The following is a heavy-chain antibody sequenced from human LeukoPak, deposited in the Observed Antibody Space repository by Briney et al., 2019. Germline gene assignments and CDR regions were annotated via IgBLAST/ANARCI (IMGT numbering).Heavy chain of an antibody. CDR1: GYSFTSYW. J-gene: IGHJ5*02. CDR2: IYPGDSDT. V-gene: IGHV5-51*01. CDR3: AREIVVVPAAMSGFDP. D-gene: IGHD2-2*01. Sequence: GESLKISCKGSGYSFTSYWIGWVRQMPGKGLEWMGIIYPGDSDTRYSPSFQGQVTISADKSISTAYLQWSSLKASDTAMYYCAREIVVVPAAMSGFDPWGQETLVTVSS.